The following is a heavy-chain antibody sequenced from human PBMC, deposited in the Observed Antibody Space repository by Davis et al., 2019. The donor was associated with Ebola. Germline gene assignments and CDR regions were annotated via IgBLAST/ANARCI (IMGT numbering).Heavy chain of an antibody. Sequence: GESLKISCAASGFTFSSYAMSWVRQAPGKGLEWVSVISGSGGSTYYADSVKGRFTISRDNSKNTLYVQMNSLRAEDTAVYYCAKGTLHWFTILDYWGQGTLVTVSS. J-gene: IGHJ4*02. CDR3: AKGTLHWFTILDY. D-gene: IGHD5-24*01. CDR1: GFTFSSYA. V-gene: IGHV3-23*01. CDR2: ISGSGGST.